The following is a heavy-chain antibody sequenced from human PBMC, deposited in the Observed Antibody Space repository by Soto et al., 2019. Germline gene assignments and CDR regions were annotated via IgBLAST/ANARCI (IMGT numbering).Heavy chain of an antibody. CDR3: ARERITMVRDHYYYGMDV. D-gene: IGHD3-10*01. J-gene: IGHJ6*02. V-gene: IGHV1-18*01. CDR2: ISAYNGNT. Sequence: ASVQVSCKGSCSGLSSYGIIWVRQAPGKGLEWMGWISAYNGNTNYAQKLQGRVTMTTDTSTSTAYMELRSLRSDDTAVYYCARERITMVRDHYYYGMDVWGQGTTLTVSS. CDR1: CSGLSSYG.